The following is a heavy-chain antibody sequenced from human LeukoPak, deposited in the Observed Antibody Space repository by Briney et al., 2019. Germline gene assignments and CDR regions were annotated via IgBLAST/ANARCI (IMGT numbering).Heavy chain of an antibody. Sequence: SETLSLTCAVSGGSINSDYWSWIRQPTGKGLEWIGCIYYSGTTNYNPSLNSRVTISIDTSKSQFSLRLTSVTAADTAVYYCARHQLRGFLDDNWGQGTLVTVSS. V-gene: IGHV4-59*08. CDR2: IYYSGTT. J-gene: IGHJ4*02. CDR1: GGSINSDY. D-gene: IGHD3-10*01. CDR3: ARHQLRGFLDDN.